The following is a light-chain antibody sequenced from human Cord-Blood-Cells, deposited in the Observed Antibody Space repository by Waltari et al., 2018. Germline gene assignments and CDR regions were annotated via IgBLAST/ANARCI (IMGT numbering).Light chain of an antibody. V-gene: IGLV2-14*01. CDR3: SSYTSSSTVV. Sequence: QSALTQPASVSGSPGQSITISCPGTSSDVGGSNYFPWYQQHPGKAPKLMIYDVSNRPSGVSNRFSGSKSGNTASLTISGLQAEDEADYYCSSYTSSSTVVFGGGTKLTVL. CDR2: DVS. J-gene: IGLJ2*01. CDR1: SSDVGGSNY.